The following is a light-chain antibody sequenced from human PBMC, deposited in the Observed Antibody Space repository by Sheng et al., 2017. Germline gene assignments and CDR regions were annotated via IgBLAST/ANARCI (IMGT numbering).Light chain of an antibody. V-gene: IGKV3-15*01. J-gene: IGKJ5*01. Sequence: EIVMTQSPATLSLSPGERATLSCRASQSVSSNVAWYQQKPGLAPRLLIYGASSRATGFPARLSGSGSGTEFTLTISSLQSEDFAVYYCQQYNNWPRTFGQGTRLEIK. CDR1: QSVSSN. CDR2: GAS. CDR3: QQYNNWPRT.